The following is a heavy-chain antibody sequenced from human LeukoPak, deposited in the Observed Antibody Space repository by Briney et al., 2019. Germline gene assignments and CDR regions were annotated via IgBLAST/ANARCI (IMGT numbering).Heavy chain of an antibody. Sequence: SETLSLTCTVSGGSISIGGYYWSWIRQHPGKGLEWIGYIYYSGSTYYNPSLKSRVTISVDTSKNQFSLKLSSVTAADTAVYYCARASRRSSWADWGQGTLVTVSS. J-gene: IGHJ4*02. CDR3: ARASRRSSWAD. V-gene: IGHV4-31*03. CDR2: IYYSGST. CDR1: GGSISIGGYY. D-gene: IGHD6-13*01.